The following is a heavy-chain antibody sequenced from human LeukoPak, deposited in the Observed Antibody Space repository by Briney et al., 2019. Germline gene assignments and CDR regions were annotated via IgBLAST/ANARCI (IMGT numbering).Heavy chain of an antibody. J-gene: IGHJ4*02. CDR2: IYRTGST. Sequence: SETLSLTCTVSGYSISTGYYWGWIRQPPGKGLQWIGSIYRTGSTYYNPSLKSRVTISVDTSKNQFSLNLNSLTAADTAIYYCVRVLSDSSGYNFEYWGQGTLVTVSS. CDR1: GYSISTGYY. D-gene: IGHD5-18*01. CDR3: VRVLSDSSGYNFEY. V-gene: IGHV4-38-2*02.